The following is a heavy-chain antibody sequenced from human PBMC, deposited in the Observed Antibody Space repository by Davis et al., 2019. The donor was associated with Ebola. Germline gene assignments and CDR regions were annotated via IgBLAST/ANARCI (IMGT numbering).Heavy chain of an antibody. CDR2: INPHNGNT. CDR1: GYTFTNYG. J-gene: IGHJ4*02. CDR3: ARAQCTTTSDH. Sequence: ASVKVSCKASGYTFTNYGITWVRQPPGQGLEWMGWINPHNGNTNYGQNVQGRVIMTSDTATTTAYMEVGSLRSDDTAVYYCARAQCTTTSDHWGQGNLVTVSS. D-gene: IGHD1-1*01. V-gene: IGHV1-18*04.